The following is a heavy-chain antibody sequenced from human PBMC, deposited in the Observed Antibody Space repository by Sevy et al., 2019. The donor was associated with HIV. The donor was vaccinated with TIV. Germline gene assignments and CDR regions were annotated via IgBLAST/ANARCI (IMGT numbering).Heavy chain of an antibody. CDR3: ASASAGFPRALVY. D-gene: IGHD6-25*01. V-gene: IGHV4-59*01. Sequence: SETLSLTCNVSGDSISSYFWSWFRQPPGKGLEWIGYIYYSGTIDYNPSLRSRVTISVDTSKNHCSMKLTSVTAADTAVYYCASASAGFPRALVYWGQGTLVTVSS. CDR1: GDSISSYF. CDR2: IYYSGTI. J-gene: IGHJ4*02.